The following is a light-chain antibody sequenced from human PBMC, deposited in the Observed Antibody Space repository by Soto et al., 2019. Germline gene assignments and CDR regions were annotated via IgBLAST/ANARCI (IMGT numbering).Light chain of an antibody. V-gene: IGKV3-15*01. CDR1: KSVSTN. CDR2: DAS. J-gene: IGKJ4*02. CDR3: KQYNSLFPFT. Sequence: IVMTQYPATLSVSPGERATLSCRARKSVSTNLAWYQQKVGQAPRLLIIDASTRASGIPARLSGSGYGIEVTLTISSLQSEYFAPYYGKQYNSLFPFTFGGGTKLEIK.